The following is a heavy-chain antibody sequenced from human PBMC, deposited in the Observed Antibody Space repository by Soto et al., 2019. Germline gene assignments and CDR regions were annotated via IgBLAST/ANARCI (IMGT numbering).Heavy chain of an antibody. CDR2: IYWDDDK. J-gene: IGHJ4*02. CDR1: GFSLSTGGVG. V-gene: IGHV2-5*02. Sequence: QITLKQSGPTLVKPTQTLTLTFTFSGFSLSTGGVGVGWFRQPPGKALEWLAGIYWDDDKRYIPSLKRRLTISKDTTKHQVVLTTANMDPVVTGTYYRAHSRFFGDKLDYWGQGTLVTVSS. D-gene: IGHD2-21*01. CDR3: AHSRFFGDKLDY.